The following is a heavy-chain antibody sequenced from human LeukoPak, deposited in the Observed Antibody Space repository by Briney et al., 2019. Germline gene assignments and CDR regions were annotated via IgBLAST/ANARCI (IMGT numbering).Heavy chain of an antibody. Sequence: ASVKVSCKASGYTFTSYYMHWVRQAPGQGLEWMGIINPSGGSTSYAQKFQGRVTMTRDTSTSTVYMELNSLRAEDMALYYCAKDRYYDSSGPFDYWGQGTLVTVSS. CDR3: AKDRYYDSSGPFDY. CDR1: GYTFTSYY. D-gene: IGHD3-22*01. J-gene: IGHJ4*02. CDR2: INPSGGST. V-gene: IGHV1-46*01.